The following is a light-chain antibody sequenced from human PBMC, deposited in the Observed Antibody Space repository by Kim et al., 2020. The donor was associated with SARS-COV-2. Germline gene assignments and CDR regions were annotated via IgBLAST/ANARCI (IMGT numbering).Light chain of an antibody. Sequence: DIQMTQSPSSLSASVGDRVTITCRASQAISNYLAWYQQKPGKVPKLLIYAASALQSGVPSRFSGSGSGTDFTLTISSLQPEDVATYYSQKYNSAPITFGQGTRLEI. V-gene: IGKV1-27*01. CDR1: QAISNY. J-gene: IGKJ5*01. CDR2: AAS. CDR3: QKYNSAPIT.